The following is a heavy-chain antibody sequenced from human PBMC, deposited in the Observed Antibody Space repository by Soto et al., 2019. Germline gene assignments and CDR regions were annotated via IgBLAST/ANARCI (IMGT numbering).Heavy chain of an antibody. J-gene: IGHJ5*02. V-gene: IGHV4-39*01. Sequence: PSETLSLTCTVSGGSISSSSYYWGWIRQPPGKGLEWIGSIYYSGSTYYNPSLKSRVTISVDTSKNQFSLKLSSVTAADTAVYYCARPMTTENNWFDPWGQGTLVTVSS. CDR3: ARPMTTENNWFDP. D-gene: IGHD4-17*01. CDR1: GGSISSSSYY. CDR2: IYYSGST.